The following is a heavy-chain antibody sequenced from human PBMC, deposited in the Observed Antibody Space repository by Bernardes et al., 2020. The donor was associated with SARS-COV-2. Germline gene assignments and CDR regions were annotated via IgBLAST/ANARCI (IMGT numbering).Heavy chain of an antibody. J-gene: IGHJ5*02. CDR3: ARSQIAAGKGFDP. CDR2: INPSGGST. D-gene: IGHD6-13*01. Sequence: ASVKVSCKASGYTFTSYYMHWVRQAPGQGLEWMGIINPSGGSTSDAQKFQGRVTMTRDTSTSTVYMELSSLRSEDTAVYYCARSQIAAGKGFDPWGQGTLVTVSS. CDR1: GYTFTSYY. V-gene: IGHV1-46*01.